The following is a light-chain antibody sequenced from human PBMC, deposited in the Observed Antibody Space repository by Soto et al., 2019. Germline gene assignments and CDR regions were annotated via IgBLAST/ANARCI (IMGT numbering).Light chain of an antibody. V-gene: IGLV2-23*02. J-gene: IGLJ1*01. CDR1: SSDVGSHNF. Sequence: QSVLTRPASVSGSPGQSITISCTGTSSDVGSHNFVSWYQQRPGKAPKLIIFEVTKRPSGVSNRFSASKSGNTASLTISGVQAEDEADYYCCSYAGSGTDNYVFGSGTKVTVL. CDR2: EVT. CDR3: CSYAGSGTDNYV.